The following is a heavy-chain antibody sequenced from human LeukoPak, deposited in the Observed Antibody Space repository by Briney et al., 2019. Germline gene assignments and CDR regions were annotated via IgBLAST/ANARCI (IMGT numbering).Heavy chain of an antibody. Sequence: ASVKVSCKASGYTFTDYYMHWVRHAPGQGLEWMGWINPNSGGTNYAQKFQGRVTMTRDTSISTASMELSRLRSDDTAVYYCVRYSIAVAGPYNWFDPWGQGTLVTVSS. J-gene: IGHJ5*02. CDR1: GYTFTDYY. CDR2: INPNSGGT. D-gene: IGHD6-19*01. CDR3: VRYSIAVAGPYNWFDP. V-gene: IGHV1-2*02.